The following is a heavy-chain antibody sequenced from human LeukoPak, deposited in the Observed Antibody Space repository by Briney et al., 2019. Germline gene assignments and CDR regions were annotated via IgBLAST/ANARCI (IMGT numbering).Heavy chain of an antibody. CDR1: GFTFSSSA. CDR3: ARDRIQLWSFDY. Sequence: GGSLRLSCAASGFTFSSSAMHWVRQAPGKGLEWVAVISYDGSNKYFADSVKGRLSISRDNSKNTLYLQMNSLRAEDTAVYYCARDRIQLWSFDYWGQGTLVTVSS. J-gene: IGHJ4*02. V-gene: IGHV3-30-3*01. D-gene: IGHD5-18*01. CDR2: ISYDGSNK.